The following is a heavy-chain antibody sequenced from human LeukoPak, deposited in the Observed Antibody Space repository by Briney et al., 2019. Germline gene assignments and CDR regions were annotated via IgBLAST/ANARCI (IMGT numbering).Heavy chain of an antibody. V-gene: IGHV3-53*01. CDR1: GFTVCSNY. J-gene: IGHJ4*02. Sequence: GGSLRLSCAASGFTVCSNYMNWVRQAPGKGLDWVSIIYSGGNTDYADSVKGRFTISRDNSKNTLYLQMNSLRAEDTAVYYCVRDPDGSGQLPLDHWGQGTLVTVSS. CDR2: IYSGGNT. D-gene: IGHD3-10*01. CDR3: VRDPDGSGQLPLDH.